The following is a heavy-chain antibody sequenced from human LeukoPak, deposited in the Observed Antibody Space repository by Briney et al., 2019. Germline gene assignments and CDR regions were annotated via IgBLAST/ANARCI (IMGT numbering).Heavy chain of an antibody. V-gene: IGHV3-74*01. Sequence: GGSLRLSCAASGFTFSTYWMHWVRQVPGKGLVWVSRISSDGANANYADSVKGRFTISRDNAKNTLYLQMNSLRAEDTAIYYCVRDLQRHYLGVAVAGRRRWFDPWGQGTLVTVSS. CDR3: VRDLQRHYLGVAVAGRRRWFDP. D-gene: IGHD6-13*01. J-gene: IGHJ5*02. CDR1: GFTFSTYW. CDR2: ISSDGANA.